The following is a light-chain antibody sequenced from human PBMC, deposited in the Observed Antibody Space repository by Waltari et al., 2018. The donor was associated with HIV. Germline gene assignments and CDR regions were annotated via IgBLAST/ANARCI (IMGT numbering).Light chain of an antibody. J-gene: IGKJ3*01. CDR1: QSVLHSSDNKNY. V-gene: IGKV4-1*01. CDR2: WAS. Sequence: DIVMTQSPDSLAVSLGERATIKCKSSQSVLHSSDNKNYLTWYQQKPGPPPKLLIYWASIRESGVSDRFSGSWSGTDFTLTISSLQAEDVAIYYCQQYYTTPFTFGPGTKVDIK. CDR3: QQYYTTPFT.